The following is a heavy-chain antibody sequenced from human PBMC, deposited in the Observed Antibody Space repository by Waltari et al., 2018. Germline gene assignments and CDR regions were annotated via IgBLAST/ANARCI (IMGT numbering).Heavy chain of an antibody. CDR3: ARSPDQPDSLDYYMDV. CDR1: GFSFSLYV. J-gene: IGHJ6*03. Sequence: EVQLVESGGGLVQPGGSLGLPCAASGFSFSLYVMQWVRQAPGKGLEYVSAISSNGVSTYYANSMKGRLSISRDNSKNTLYLQMGSLRAEDMAVYYCARSPDQPDSLDYYMDVWGKGTTVTVSS. V-gene: IGHV3-64*01. D-gene: IGHD2-21*01. CDR2: ISSNGVST.